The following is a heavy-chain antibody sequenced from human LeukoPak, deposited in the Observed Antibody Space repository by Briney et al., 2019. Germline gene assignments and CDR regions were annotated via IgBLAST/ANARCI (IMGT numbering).Heavy chain of an antibody. Sequence: SVKASCKASGGTFSSYAISWVRQAPGQGLEWMGGIIPIFGTANYAQKFQGRVTITAAESTSTAYMELSSLRSEDTAVYYCARGHYDILTGYYKDYYYYYGMDVWGKGTTVTVSS. D-gene: IGHD3-9*01. J-gene: IGHJ6*04. V-gene: IGHV1-69*01. CDR3: ARGHYDILTGYYKDYYYYYGMDV. CDR2: IIPIFGTA. CDR1: GGTFSSYA.